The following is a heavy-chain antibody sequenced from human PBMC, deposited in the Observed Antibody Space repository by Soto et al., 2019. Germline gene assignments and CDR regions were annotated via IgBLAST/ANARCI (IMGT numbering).Heavy chain of an antibody. D-gene: IGHD3-22*01. CDR2: IYYSGST. CDR3: ARAPSSYRYDSSGYYYNWFDP. V-gene: IGHV4-30-4*01. J-gene: IGHJ5*02. Sequence: PSVPNCHPSIVAHGSSVCGGYCRIWKGKPPGKVLELIGNIYYSGSTYYNPSLRNRVTLSVDTSKNQFSLKLSSVTAADTAVYYCARAPSSYRYDSSGYYYNWFDPWGHGSL. CDR1: HGSSVCGGYC.